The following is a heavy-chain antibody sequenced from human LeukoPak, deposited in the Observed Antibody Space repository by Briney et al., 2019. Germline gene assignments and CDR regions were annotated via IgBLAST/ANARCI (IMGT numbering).Heavy chain of an antibody. CDR1: GGTFSSYA. CDR2: IIPIFGSA. Sequence: RASVTVSCKASGGTFSSYAISWVRQAPGQGLEWMGGIIPIFGSANYAQKFQGRVTITAEESPSTAYMELSSLRSEDTAVYYCARAPPSRYCSSTSCFSYYFDYWGQGTLVTVSS. V-gene: IGHV1-69*01. CDR3: ARAPPSRYCSSTSCFSYYFDY. J-gene: IGHJ4*02. D-gene: IGHD2-2*01.